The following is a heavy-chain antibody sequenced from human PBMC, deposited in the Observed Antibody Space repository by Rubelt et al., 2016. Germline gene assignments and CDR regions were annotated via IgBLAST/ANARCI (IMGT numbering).Heavy chain of an antibody. D-gene: IGHD5-24*01. J-gene: IGHJ4*02. Sequence: INSDGSSTSYADSVKGRFTISRDIAKNSLYLQMNSLRAEDTAVYYCARDGYKSDWGQGTLVTVSS. CDR2: INSDGSST. V-gene: IGHV3-74*01. CDR3: ARDGYKSD.